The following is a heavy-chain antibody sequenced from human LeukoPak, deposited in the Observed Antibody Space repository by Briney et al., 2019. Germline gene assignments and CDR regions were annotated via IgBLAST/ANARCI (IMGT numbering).Heavy chain of an antibody. J-gene: IGHJ4*02. D-gene: IGHD1-26*01. V-gene: IGHV3-11*04. Sequence: PGGSLRLSCAASGFTFSDFYMSWIRQAPGKGREWVSYISSSGSTIYYADSVKGRFTISRDNAKNSLYLQMNSLKAEDTAVYYCARDHRGSYGGPVGTFDYWGQGTLVTVSS. CDR3: ARDHRGSYGGPVGTFDY. CDR2: ISSSGSTI. CDR1: GFTFSDFY.